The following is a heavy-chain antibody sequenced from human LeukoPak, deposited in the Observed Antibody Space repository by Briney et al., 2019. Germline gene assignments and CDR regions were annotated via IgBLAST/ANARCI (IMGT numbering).Heavy chain of an antibody. J-gene: IGHJ4*02. V-gene: IGHV3-21*01. CDR3: ARNLGGWFGEPDY. D-gene: IGHD3-10*01. CDR2: ISSSSSYI. CDR1: GFTFSSYS. Sequence: PGGSLRLSCAASGFTFSSYSMNWVRQAPGKGLEWVSSISSSSSYIYYADSVKGRFTISRDNAKNSLYLQMNSLRAEDTAVYYCARNLGGWFGEPDYWGQGALVTVSS.